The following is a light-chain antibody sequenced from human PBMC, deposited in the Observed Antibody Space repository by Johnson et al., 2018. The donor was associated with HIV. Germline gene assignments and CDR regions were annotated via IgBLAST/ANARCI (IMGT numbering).Light chain of an antibody. CDR2: ENN. CDR3: GTWVGSLSACV. J-gene: IGLJ1*01. V-gene: IGLV1-51*02. CDR1: SSNIGRNY. Sequence: QSVLTQPPSVSAAPGQKVTISCSGSSSNIGRNYVSWYQQLPGTAPKLLIYENNKRPSGIPARFSGSKSGTSATLGITGLQTGDEADYYCGTWVGSLSACVFGTGTKVTVL.